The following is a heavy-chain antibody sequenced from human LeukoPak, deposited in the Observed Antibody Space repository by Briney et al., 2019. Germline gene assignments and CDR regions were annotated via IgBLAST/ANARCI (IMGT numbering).Heavy chain of an antibody. D-gene: IGHD5-12*01. Sequence: ASVKVSCKVSGYTLTELSMHWVRQAPGKGLEWMGCFDPEDGETIYAQKFQGRGTITEDTSTDTAYMELSSLRSEDTAVYYCATRPPSGFPPYGMDVWGKGTTVTVSS. J-gene: IGHJ6*04. CDR2: FDPEDGET. CDR1: GYTLTELS. V-gene: IGHV1-24*01. CDR3: ATRPPSGFPPYGMDV.